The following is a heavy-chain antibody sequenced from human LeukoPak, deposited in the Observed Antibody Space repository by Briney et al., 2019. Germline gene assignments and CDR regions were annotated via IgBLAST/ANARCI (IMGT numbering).Heavy chain of an antibody. CDR3: ARAPYRSGWYYFDF. V-gene: IGHV3-30-3*01. CDR1: GFTFNDYA. D-gene: IGHD6-19*01. J-gene: IGHJ4*02. CDR2: ISYDGSNR. Sequence: GGSLRLSCAASGFTFNDYAMHWVRQAPARGLEWVALISYDGSNRYYADSVKGRFTISRDNSKNTLYLHMNSLRGEDTAIYSCARAPYRSGWYYFDFWGQGTLVTVSS.